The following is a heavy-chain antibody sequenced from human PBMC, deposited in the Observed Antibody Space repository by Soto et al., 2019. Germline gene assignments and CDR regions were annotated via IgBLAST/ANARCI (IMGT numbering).Heavy chain of an antibody. CDR3: ARHNCSGGSCYDTGYYYGMDV. D-gene: IGHD2-15*01. V-gene: IGHV1-69*13. CDR2: IIPIFGTA. CDR1: GGTFSSYA. J-gene: IGHJ6*02. Sequence: GASVKVSCKASGGTFSSYAISWVRQAPGQGLEWMGGIIPIFGTANYAQKFQGRVTITADESTSTAYMELSSLRSEDTAAYYCARHNCSGGSCYDTGYYYGMDVWGQGTTVPVSS.